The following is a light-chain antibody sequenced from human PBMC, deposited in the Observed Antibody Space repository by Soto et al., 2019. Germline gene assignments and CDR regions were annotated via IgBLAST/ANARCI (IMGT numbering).Light chain of an antibody. Sequence: QSALTQPASVSGSPGQSITISCTGTSSDVGYYNYVSWYQQHPGKVPKLMIYEVSNRPSGVSNRFSGSKSGNTASLTISGLQAEDEADYYCTSYTSSDTLVLFGGGTKLTVL. CDR1: SSDVGYYNY. J-gene: IGLJ2*01. V-gene: IGLV2-14*01. CDR3: TSYTSSDTLVL. CDR2: EVS.